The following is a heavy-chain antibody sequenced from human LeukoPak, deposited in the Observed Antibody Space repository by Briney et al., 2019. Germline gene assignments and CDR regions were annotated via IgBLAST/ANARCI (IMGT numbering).Heavy chain of an antibody. CDR3: ARFALKTPPTD. CDR1: GFTFSTYR. Sequence: GGSLRLSCAASGFTFSTYRMNWVRQAPGKGLEWVSSISSSSSYIYYADSVKGRFTISRDNAKNSLYLQMNSLRAEDTAVYYCARFALKTPPTDWGQGTLVTVSS. J-gene: IGHJ4*02. V-gene: IGHV3-21*01. CDR2: ISSSSSYI.